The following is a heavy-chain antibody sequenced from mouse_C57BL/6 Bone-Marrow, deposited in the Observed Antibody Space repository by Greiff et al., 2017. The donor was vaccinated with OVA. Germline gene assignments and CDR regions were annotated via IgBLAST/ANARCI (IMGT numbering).Heavy chain of an antibody. J-gene: IGHJ2*01. V-gene: IGHV5-4*01. CDR3: ASSNYFDY. Sequence: EVQLVESGGGLVKPGGSLKLSCAASGFTFSSYAMSWVRQTPEQRLEWVATISDGGSYTYYPDNVKGRFTISRDNAKNNLYLQMSHLKSEDTAMYYCASSNYFDYWGQGTTLTVSS. CDR1: GFTFSSYA. D-gene: IGHD1-1*01. CDR2: ISDGGSYT.